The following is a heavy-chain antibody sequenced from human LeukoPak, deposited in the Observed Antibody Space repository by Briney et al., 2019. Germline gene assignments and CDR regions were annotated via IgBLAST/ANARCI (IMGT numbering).Heavy chain of an antibody. CDR2: ISSSGSTI. CDR1: GFTFSDYY. D-gene: IGHD3-10*01. Sequence: AGGSLRLSCAASGFTFSDYYMSWIRRAPGKGLEWVSYISSSGSTIYYADSVKGRFTISRDNAKNTLYLQMNSLSVDDTAVYYCARDGGSASYKNGYFDCWGQGTLVTVSS. J-gene: IGHJ4*02. V-gene: IGHV3-11*04. CDR3: ARDGGSASYKNGYFDC.